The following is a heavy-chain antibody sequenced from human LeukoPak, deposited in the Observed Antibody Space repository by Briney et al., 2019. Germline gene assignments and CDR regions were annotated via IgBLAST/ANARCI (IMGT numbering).Heavy chain of an antibody. CDR1: GFTFSSYG. CDR2: ISYDGSNK. CDR3: AREGGDIVVVPAAIARGYYMDV. Sequence: GGSLRLSCAASGFTFSSYGMHWVRQAPGKGLEWVAVISYDGSNKYYADSVKGRFTISRDNSKNTLYLQMNSLRAEDTAVYYCAREGGDIVVVPAAIARGYYMDVWGKGTTVTVSS. D-gene: IGHD2-2*01. V-gene: IGHV3-30*03. J-gene: IGHJ6*03.